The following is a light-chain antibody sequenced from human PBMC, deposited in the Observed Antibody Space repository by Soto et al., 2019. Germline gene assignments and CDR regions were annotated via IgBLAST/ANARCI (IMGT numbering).Light chain of an antibody. V-gene: IGLV2-11*01. CDR2: DVS. J-gene: IGLJ1*01. CDR1: SSYVGGYNY. Sequence: QSALTQPRSVSGSPGQSVTISCTGTSSYVGGYNYVSWYQQHPGKAPKLMIYDVSKRPSGVPDRFSGSKSGTTASLTISGLQAEDEAAYYCRLFAGTYTSCVFGTGTKV. CDR3: RLFAGTYTSCV.